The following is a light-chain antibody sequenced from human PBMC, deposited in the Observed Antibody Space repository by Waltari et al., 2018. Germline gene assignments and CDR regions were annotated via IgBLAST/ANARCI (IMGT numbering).Light chain of an antibody. CDR2: GTS. V-gene: IGKV3-15*01. J-gene: IGKJ2*01. Sequence: EIVMTQSPVTLSVSPGERAALSCRPSQSVRTNLAWYQQRPGQTPRLLIYGTSTRATEIPARFSGSGSGTEFTLTISSLQSEDFAVYYCHQYNDWPYTFGQGTKLEIK. CDR1: QSVRTN. CDR3: HQYNDWPYT.